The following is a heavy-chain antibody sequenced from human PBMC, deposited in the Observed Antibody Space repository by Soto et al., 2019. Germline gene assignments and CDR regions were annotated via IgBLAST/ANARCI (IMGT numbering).Heavy chain of an antibody. CDR1: GFTFSDYY. Sequence: GGSLRLSCAASGFTFSDYYMSWIRQAPGKGLEWVSYISSSGSTIYYADSVKGRFTISRDNAKNSLYLQMNSLRAEDTAVYYCARDALGTRLYYYYYYYMDVWGKGTTVTVSS. CDR2: ISSSGSTI. V-gene: IGHV3-11*01. J-gene: IGHJ6*03. D-gene: IGHD1-1*01. CDR3: ARDALGTRLYYYYYYYMDV.